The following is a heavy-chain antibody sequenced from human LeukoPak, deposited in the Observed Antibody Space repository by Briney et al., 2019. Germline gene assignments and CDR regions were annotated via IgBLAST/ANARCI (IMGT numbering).Heavy chain of an antibody. CDR2: MYHIVST. CDR3: ARDGGSGYCSTTGCYHWYFDL. CDR1: VASISSDDYS. V-gene: IGHV4-30-2*01. J-gene: IGHJ2*01. D-gene: IGHD2-15*01. Sequence: PSETLSLTCAVSVASISSDDYSGSWVRQPPGNGLEWMGFMYHIVSTYTNPSLTSRLTISVDKSKNSSSLRMSSVTAAATALYYCARDGGSGYCSTTGCYHWYFDLWGRGTLVTVSS.